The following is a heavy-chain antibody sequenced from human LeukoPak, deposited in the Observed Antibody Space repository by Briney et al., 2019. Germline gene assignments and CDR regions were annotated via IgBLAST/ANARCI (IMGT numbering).Heavy chain of an antibody. Sequence: GGSLRLSCTASGFTFNSYAISWVRQAPGKGLEWVSSISGSGDNTYYAASVKGRFSISRDNSKNTLYLQMNSLRAEDTAVYYCARGPSGYHNTGGQGTLVTVSS. CDR1: GFTFNSYA. CDR3: ARGPSGYHNT. CDR2: ISGSGDNT. V-gene: IGHV3-23*01. J-gene: IGHJ4*02. D-gene: IGHD5-12*01.